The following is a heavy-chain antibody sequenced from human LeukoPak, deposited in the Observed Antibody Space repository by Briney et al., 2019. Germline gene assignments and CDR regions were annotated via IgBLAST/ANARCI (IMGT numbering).Heavy chain of an antibody. CDR3: ARAGELGQLGRSGGYLY. CDR1: GGTFSSYA. D-gene: IGHD1-26*01. V-gene: IGHV1-69*05. CDR2: IIPIFGTA. Sequence: SVKVSCKASGGTFSSYAISWVRQAPGQGLEWMGGIIPIFGTANYAQKFQGRVTITTDESTSTAYMELSSLRSEDTAVYYCARAGELGQLGRSGGYLYWGRGTLVTVSS. J-gene: IGHJ4*02.